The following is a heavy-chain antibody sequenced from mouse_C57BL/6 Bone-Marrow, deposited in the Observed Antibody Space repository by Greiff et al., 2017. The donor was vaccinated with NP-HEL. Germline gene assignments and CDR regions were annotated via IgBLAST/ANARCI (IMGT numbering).Heavy chain of an antibody. CDR2: ISDGGSYT. V-gene: IGHV5-4*01. Sequence: EVKVVESGGGLVKPGGSLKLSCAASGFTFSSYAMSWVRQTPEKRLEWVATISDGGSYTYYPDNVKGRFTISRDNAKNNLYLQMSHLKSEDTAMYYCARDNTTVVDYWGQGTTLTVSS. D-gene: IGHD1-1*01. CDR1: GFTFSSYA. J-gene: IGHJ2*01. CDR3: ARDNTTVVDY.